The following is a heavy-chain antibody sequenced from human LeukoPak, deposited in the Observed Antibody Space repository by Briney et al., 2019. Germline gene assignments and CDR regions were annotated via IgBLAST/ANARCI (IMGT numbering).Heavy chain of an antibody. D-gene: IGHD1-1*01. CDR3: ARDSVQDSYYYYMDV. CDR2: ISRGSGTI. CDR1: GFTFSSYS. V-gene: IGHV3-48*01. J-gene: IGHJ6*03. Sequence: PGGSLRLSCGASGFTFSSYSMNWVSQAQGRGLEWVSYISRGSGTIYYADSVKGRFTISRDNAKNSLYLQMNSLRAEDTAVYYCARDSVQDSYYYYMDVWGKGTTVTVSS.